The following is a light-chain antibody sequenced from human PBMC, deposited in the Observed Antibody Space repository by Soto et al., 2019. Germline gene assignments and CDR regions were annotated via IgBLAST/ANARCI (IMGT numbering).Light chain of an antibody. V-gene: IGKV1-39*01. J-gene: IGKJ5*01. CDR1: QSISNY. Sequence: DIQITQSPFSFSSPVLERFTITCRASQSISNYLNWYQQKQGKAPKLLIYAASTLQSGVPSRFSGSGSGTDFTLTISSLQPEDSATYYCQQSYGTPIIFGQGTRLEIK. CDR3: QQSYGTPII. CDR2: AAS.